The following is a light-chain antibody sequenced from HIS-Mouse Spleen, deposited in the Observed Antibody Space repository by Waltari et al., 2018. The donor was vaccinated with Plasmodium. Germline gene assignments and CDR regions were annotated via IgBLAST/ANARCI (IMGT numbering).Light chain of an antibody. Sequence: QSVLTQPPSASGTPGPRVTIACSGRSPNIGSNYVYWYQQLPGTAPTPLIYRNNQRPSGVPDRFSGSKSGTSASLAISGLRSEDEADYYCAAWDDSLSGPVFGGGTKLTVL. CDR3: AAWDDSLSGPV. CDR1: SPNIGSNY. V-gene: IGLV1-47*01. CDR2: RNN. J-gene: IGLJ3*02.